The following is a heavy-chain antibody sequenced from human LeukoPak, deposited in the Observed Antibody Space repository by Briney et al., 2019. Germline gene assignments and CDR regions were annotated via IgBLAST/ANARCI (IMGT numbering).Heavy chain of an antibody. CDR3: ARPLSGATFPQYYMDV. V-gene: IGHV1-69*05. CDR1: GGTFSSYA. CDR2: IIPIFGTA. D-gene: IGHD1-26*01. J-gene: IGHJ6*03. Sequence: GASVKVSCKASGGTFSSYAISWVRQAPGQGLEWMGGIIPIFGTANYAQKFQGRVTITTDESTSTAYMELSSLRSEDTAVYYCARPLSGATFPQYYMDVWGKGTTVTVSS.